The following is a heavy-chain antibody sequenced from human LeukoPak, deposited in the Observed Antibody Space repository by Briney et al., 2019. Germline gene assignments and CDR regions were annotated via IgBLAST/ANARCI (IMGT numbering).Heavy chain of an antibody. CDR3: AGDSYGTDY. CDR2: IYYSGNT. J-gene: IGHJ4*02. V-gene: IGHV4-59*01. Sequence: SETLSLTCTVSGGSINNYYWNWIRQPPGKGLEWIGYIYYSGNTNYNPSLKCRVTISVDTSKNRFSLKLTSVTPADTAVYFCAGDSYGTDYWGQGTLVTVSS. CDR1: GGSINNYY. D-gene: IGHD5-18*01.